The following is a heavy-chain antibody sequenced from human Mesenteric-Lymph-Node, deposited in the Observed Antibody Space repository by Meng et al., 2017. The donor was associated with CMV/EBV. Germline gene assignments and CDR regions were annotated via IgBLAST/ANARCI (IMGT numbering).Heavy chain of an antibody. CDR3: ARWYCSTTGCYFDY. V-gene: IGHV7-4-1*04. CDR2: INTNTGNP. CDR1: GYPFRSYA. D-gene: IGHD2-2*01. Sequence: SGYPFRSYAINWLRQAPVQGLEWMRSINTNTGNPTYAQAFTGRFVFSLVTSVSMTYLQISSLAAEDAAVYYCARWYCSTTGCYFDYWGQGTLVTVSS. J-gene: IGHJ4*02.